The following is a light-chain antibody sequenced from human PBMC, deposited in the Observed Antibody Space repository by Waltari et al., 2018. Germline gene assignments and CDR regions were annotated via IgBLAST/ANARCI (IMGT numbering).Light chain of an antibody. V-gene: IGLV3-9*01. CDR1: DIGSKN. Sequence: SYELTQPLSVSVALGQTATITWGGDDIGSKNVHWYQQRPGQAPVVVIYKDNNRPTGIPERFSASNSGNAAILTISSAQAGDEADYYCQVWDIRTAVFGGGTKLTVL. J-gene: IGLJ3*02. CDR3: QVWDIRTAV. CDR2: KDN.